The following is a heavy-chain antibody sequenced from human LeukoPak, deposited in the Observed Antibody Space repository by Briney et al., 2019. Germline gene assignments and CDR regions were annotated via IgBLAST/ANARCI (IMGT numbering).Heavy chain of an antibody. V-gene: IGHV4-4*02. CDR3: ARLILFGELSGATDY. J-gene: IGHJ4*02. CDR2: INHSGST. D-gene: IGHD3-10*02. CDR1: GGSISSRNW. Sequence: SGTLSPTCAVSGGSISSRNWWSWVRQPPGKGLEWIGEINHSGSTNYNPSLKSRVTISVDTSKNQFSLKLSSVTAADTAVYYCARLILFGELSGATDYWGQGTLVTVSS.